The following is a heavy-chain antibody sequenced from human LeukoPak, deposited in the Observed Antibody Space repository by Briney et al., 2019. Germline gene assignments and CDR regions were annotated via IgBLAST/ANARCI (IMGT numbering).Heavy chain of an antibody. D-gene: IGHD2-21*01. CDR3: AKAGPYMAIYYYGMDV. CDR2: ISGSGGST. J-gene: IGHJ6*02. CDR1: GFTFSSYA. Sequence: GGSLRLSCAASGFTFSSYAMSWVRQAPGKGLEWVSAISGSGGSTYYADSVKGRFTISRDNSKNTLYLQMNSLRAEDTAVYYCAKAGPYMAIYYYGMDVWGQGTTVTVSS. V-gene: IGHV3-23*01.